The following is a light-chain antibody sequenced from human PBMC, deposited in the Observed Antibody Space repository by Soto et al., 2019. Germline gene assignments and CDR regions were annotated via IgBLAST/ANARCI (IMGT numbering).Light chain of an antibody. CDR1: QSVSSSY. CDR2: GAS. J-gene: IGKJ1*01. CDR3: QQYGSSWT. Sequence: ESVLTQSPGTLSLSPGERATLSCRASQSVSSSYLAWYQQKPGQAPRLLIYGASSRATGIPDRFSGSGSGTDFTLTISRLEPEDIAVYYCQQYGSSWTFGQGTKVEI. V-gene: IGKV3-20*01.